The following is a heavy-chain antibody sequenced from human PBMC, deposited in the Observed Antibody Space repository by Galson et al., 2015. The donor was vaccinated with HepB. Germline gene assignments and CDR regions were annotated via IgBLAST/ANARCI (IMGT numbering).Heavy chain of an antibody. CDR2: IIPILGIA. D-gene: IGHD4-17*01. CDR3: ARDPLGSDGDSYWYFDL. J-gene: IGHJ2*01. V-gene: IGHV1-69*04. CDR1: GGTFSSYT. Sequence: SVKVSCKASGGTFSSYTISWVRQAPGQGLEWMGRIIPILGIANYAQKFQGRVTITADKSTSTAYMELSSLRSEDTAVYYCARDPLGSDGDSYWYFDLWGRGTLVTVSS.